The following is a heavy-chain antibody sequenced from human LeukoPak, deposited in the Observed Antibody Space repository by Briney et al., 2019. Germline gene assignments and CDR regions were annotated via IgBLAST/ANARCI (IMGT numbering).Heavy chain of an antibody. D-gene: IGHD2-15*01. CDR1: GDSLNRKLYH. J-gene: IGHJ4*02. CDR3: ARHGDGGLDS. V-gene: IGHV4-39*01. Sequence: SETLSLTCSVSGDSLNRKLYHWTWIRQSPGEGPEWIGNIYNSATTYYKPSLRSRVTVSVDTSKNNFSLKLTSVTAADTAVYYCARHGDGGLDSWGQGILVTVS. CDR2: IYNSATT.